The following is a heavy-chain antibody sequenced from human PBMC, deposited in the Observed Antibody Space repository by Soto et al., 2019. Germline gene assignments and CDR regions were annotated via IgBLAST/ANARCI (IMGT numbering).Heavy chain of an antibody. CDR1: GFTFISYE. Sequence: HPWGSLRLSCAASGFTFISYEMNFFRQSAGKWLEWVSYISSSGSTIYYADSVKGRFTISRDNAKNSLYLQMNSLRAEDTAVYYCARDLPAVAGASFDYWGQGTLVTVSS. CDR3: ARDLPAVAGASFDY. D-gene: IGHD6-19*01. V-gene: IGHV3-48*03. CDR2: ISSSGSTI. J-gene: IGHJ4*02.